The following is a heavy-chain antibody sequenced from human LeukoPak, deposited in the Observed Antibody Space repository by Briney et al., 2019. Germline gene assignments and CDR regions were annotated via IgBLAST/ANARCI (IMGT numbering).Heavy chain of an antibody. CDR1: GFTFGDYA. Sequence: GGSLRLSCTASGFTFGDYAMSWVRQAPGKGLEWVGFIRSKAYGGTTEYAASVKGRSSISRDDSKRIAYLQMNSLKTEDTAVYYCTRDYTDYDFWSGYKSYYYMDVWGKGTAVTVSS. CDR2: IRSKAYGGTT. V-gene: IGHV3-49*04. J-gene: IGHJ6*03. CDR3: TRDYTDYDFWSGYKSYYYMDV. D-gene: IGHD3-3*01.